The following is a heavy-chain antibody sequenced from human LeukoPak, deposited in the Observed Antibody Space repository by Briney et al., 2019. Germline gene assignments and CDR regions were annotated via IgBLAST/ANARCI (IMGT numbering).Heavy chain of an antibody. CDR2: ISYDGSNR. J-gene: IGHJ4*02. CDR3: ARVGRMWQPLGYYFDY. V-gene: IGHV3-30*01. D-gene: IGHD5-12*01. Sequence: GGSLRLSCAASGFSFSSYSVHWVRQAPGKGLEWVALISYDGSNRYYSDSVKGRSTISRDNSKSTLYLQLNSLRVEDTAVYYCARVGRMWQPLGYYFDYWGQGTKVTVSS. CDR1: GFSFSSYS.